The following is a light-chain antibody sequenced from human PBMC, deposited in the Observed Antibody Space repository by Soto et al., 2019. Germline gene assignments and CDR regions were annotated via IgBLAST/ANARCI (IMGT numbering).Light chain of an antibody. CDR1: QSISGTY. Sequence: DTVLTQSPGTLSLTSGERATLSCRASQSISGTYLAWYQQKPGQAPRLLIYSASTRATGIPDRFSGSGSGTDFTLTISRLEPEDFAVYYCQHYGTSPSTSGRGTKVDIK. V-gene: IGKV3-20*01. CDR3: QHYGTSPST. J-gene: IGKJ1*01. CDR2: SAS.